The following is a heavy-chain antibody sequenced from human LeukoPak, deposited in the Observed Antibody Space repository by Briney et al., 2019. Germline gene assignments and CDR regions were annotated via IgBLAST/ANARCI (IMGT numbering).Heavy chain of an antibody. CDR1: GFKFSDFW. CDR2: IKQDGSKK. V-gene: IGHV3-7*04. J-gene: IGHJ4*02. Sequence: PGVSLRLSCGASGFKFSDFWMGWVRQARGKGLEWVADIKQDGSKKYYVDSLKGRVTISRDNAKNSLYLQMNNVGVDDTAEYYCVRDDDYGFDYWGQGTLLTVSS. CDR3: VRDDDYGFDY. D-gene: IGHD3-16*01.